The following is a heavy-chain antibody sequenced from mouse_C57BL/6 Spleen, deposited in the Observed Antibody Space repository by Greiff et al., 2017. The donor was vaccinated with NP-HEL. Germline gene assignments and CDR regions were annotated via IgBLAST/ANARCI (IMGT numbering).Heavy chain of an antibody. J-gene: IGHJ1*03. CDR2: IDPSDSYT. CDR3: ARVYYYGSSYGGYFDV. V-gene: IGHV1-69*01. Sequence: QVQLQQPGAELVMPGASVKLSCKASGYTFTSYWMHWVKQRPGQGLEWIGEIDPSDSYTNYNQKFKGKSTLTVDKSSSTAYMQLSSLTSEDSAVYYCARVYYYGSSYGGYFDVWGTGTTVTVSS. CDR1: GYTFTSYW. D-gene: IGHD1-1*01.